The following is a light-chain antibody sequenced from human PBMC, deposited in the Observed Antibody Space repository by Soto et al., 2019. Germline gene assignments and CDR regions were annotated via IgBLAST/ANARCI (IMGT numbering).Light chain of an antibody. V-gene: IGKV1-33*01. CDR3: QQFDSVPLT. J-gene: IGKJ4*01. Sequence: DLPITQVSSSPSASVGGRGTHTFQASHDICTYLNLYQHKPGKAPKLLIFDTSHLATGVPARFSGSGSDTYFTFTITNLQAEDFAAYYCQQFDSVPLTFGGGTHVEI. CDR1: HDICTY. CDR2: DTS.